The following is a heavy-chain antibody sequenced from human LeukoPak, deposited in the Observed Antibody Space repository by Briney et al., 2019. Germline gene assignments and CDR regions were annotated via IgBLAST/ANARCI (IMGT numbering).Heavy chain of an antibody. D-gene: IGHD3-22*01. J-gene: IGHJ4*02. V-gene: IGHV3-21*01. CDR1: GFTFDDYG. Sequence: GGSLRLSCVASGFTFDDYGLHWVRQVPGKGLEWVSSISGSSTDIYYAASVKGRFTIPRDNAKNSLYLQINSLRAEDTAIYYCARRGYYDSSGYDYWGQGTLVTVSS. CDR2: ISGSSTDI. CDR3: ARRGYYDSSGYDY.